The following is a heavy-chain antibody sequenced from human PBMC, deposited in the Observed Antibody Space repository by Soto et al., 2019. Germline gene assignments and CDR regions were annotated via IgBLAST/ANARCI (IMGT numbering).Heavy chain of an antibody. V-gene: IGHV3-30*18. D-gene: IGHD6-13*01. CDR1: GFTFSSYG. Sequence: QVQLVESGGGVVQPGRSLRLSCAASGFTFSSYGMHWVRQAPGKGLEWVAVISYDGSNKYYADSVKGRFTISRDNSKNTLYLQMNSLRAEDTAVYYCAKDGSSSSRMYYFDYWGQGPLVTVSS. CDR3: AKDGSSSSRMYYFDY. J-gene: IGHJ4*02. CDR2: ISYDGSNK.